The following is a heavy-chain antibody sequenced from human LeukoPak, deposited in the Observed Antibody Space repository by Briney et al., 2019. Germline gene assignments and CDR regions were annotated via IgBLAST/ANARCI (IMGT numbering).Heavy chain of an antibody. CDR1: GFTFSNSW. CDR3: VRDYVWGTSNSDY. V-gene: IGHV3-7*01. CDR2: IKEDGSKT. D-gene: IGHD3-16*01. J-gene: IGHJ4*02. Sequence: GGSLRLSCAASGFTFSNSWMSWVRQAPGKRLEWLTNIKEDGSKTYYVDSVKGRFTISRDNAKNSLYLQMNSLRAEDTAVYYCVRDYVWGTSNSDYWGQGTLVTVSS.